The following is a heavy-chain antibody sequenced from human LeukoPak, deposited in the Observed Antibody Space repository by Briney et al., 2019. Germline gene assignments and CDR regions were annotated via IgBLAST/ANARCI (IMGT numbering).Heavy chain of an antibody. CDR3: ARHLRYSGKYYGHFDY. CDR2: IYPGDSDT. CDR1: GYRFTNYW. D-gene: IGHD1-26*01. J-gene: IGHJ4*02. V-gene: IGHV5-51*01. Sequence: GESLKISCKGSGYRFTNYWIGWVRQMPGKGLEWMGIIYPGDSDTRYSPSFQGQVTISADQSITTAYLQWSSLKASDTAMYYCARHLRYSGKYYGHFDYWGQGTLVTVSS.